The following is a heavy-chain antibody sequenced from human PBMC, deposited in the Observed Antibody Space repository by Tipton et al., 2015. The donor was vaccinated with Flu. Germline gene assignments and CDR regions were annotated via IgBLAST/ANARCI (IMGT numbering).Heavy chain of an antibody. CDR1: GGSISGYY. D-gene: IGHD3-22*01. J-gene: IGHJ4*02. CDR3: ARVYYDSSGYYWGFDY. V-gene: IGHV4-59*01. Sequence: TLSLTCTVSGGSISGYYWSWIRQPPGKGLEWIGYIYYSGSTNYKPSLKSRVTISVDTSKNQFSLKLSSVTAADTAVYYCARVYYDSSGYYWGFDYWGQGTLVTVSS. CDR2: IYYSGST.